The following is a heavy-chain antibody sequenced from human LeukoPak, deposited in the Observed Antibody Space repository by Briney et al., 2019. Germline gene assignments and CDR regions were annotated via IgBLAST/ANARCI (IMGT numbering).Heavy chain of an antibody. CDR3: ARVGYCSSTSCYFSRSALDI. CDR2: INHSGST. V-gene: IGHV4-34*01. CDR1: GGSFSGYY. J-gene: IGHJ3*02. Sequence: PSETLSLTCAVYGGSFSGYYWSWIRQPPGKGLEWIGEINHSGSTNYNPSPKSRVTISGDTSKNQFSLKLSSVTAADTAVYYCARVGYCSSTSCYFSRSALDIWGQGTMVTVSS. D-gene: IGHD2-2*01.